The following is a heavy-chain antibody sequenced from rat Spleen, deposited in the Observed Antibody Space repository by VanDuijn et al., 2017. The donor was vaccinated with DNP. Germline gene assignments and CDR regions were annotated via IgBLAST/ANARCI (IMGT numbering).Heavy chain of an antibody. J-gene: IGHJ1*01. CDR2: INKDSSSI. CDR1: GFNFNDYW. CDR3: ARQWYFDF. Sequence: EVKLVESGGGLVQPGRSLKLSCAASGFNFNDYWMGWVRQAPGKGLEWIGQINKDSSSINYPPSLKDKFTIFRDNAQDTLYLQMDSLRSEDTATYYCARQWYFDFWGPGTMVTVSS. V-gene: IGHV4-2*01.